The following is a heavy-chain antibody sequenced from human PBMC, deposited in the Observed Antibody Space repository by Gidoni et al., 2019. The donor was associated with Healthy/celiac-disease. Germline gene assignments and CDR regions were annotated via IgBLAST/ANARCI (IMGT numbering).Heavy chain of an antibody. CDR2: ISGSGGST. J-gene: IGHJ4*02. CDR1: GLHFCSYA. D-gene: IGHD6-19*01. V-gene: IGHV3-23*01. Sequence: EVTLLEAGGGLVQPGGSLRLSCAASGLHFCSYAMSWVRQAPGKGLEWVSAISGSGGSTYYADSVKGRFTISRDNSKNTLYLQMNSLRAEDTAVYYCAKDPGSSGWYEYFDYWGQGTLVTVSS. CDR3: AKDPGSSGWYEYFDY.